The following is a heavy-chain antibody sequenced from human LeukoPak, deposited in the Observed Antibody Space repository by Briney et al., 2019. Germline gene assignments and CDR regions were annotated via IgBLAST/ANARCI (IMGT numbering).Heavy chain of an antibody. D-gene: IGHD1-26*01. Sequence: ASVKVSCKASGYTFTSYGISWVRQAPGQGLEWMGWISAYNGNTNYAQKLQGRVTMTTDTSTSTAYMELRSLRSDDTAVYYCARQGRGELLGSDFDYWGQGTLVTVSS. CDR2: ISAYNGNT. J-gene: IGHJ4*02. V-gene: IGHV1-18*01. CDR3: ARQGRGELLGSDFDY. CDR1: GYTFTSYG.